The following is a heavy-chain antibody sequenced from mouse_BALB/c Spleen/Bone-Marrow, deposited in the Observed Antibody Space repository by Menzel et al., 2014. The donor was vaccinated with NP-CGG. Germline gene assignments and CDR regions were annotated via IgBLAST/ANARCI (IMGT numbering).Heavy chain of an antibody. V-gene: IGHV5-6-5*01. CDR2: ISSGGST. J-gene: IGHJ4*01. Sequence: DVHLVESGGGLVKPGGSLKLSCAASGFTFSSYAMSWVRQTPEKRLEWVASISSGGSTYYPDSVKGRFTISRDNARNILYLQMSSLRSEDTAMYYCASLYFYGSSYYTMDYWGQGTSVDVSS. D-gene: IGHD1-1*01. CDR1: GFTFSSYA. CDR3: ASLYFYGSSYYTMDY.